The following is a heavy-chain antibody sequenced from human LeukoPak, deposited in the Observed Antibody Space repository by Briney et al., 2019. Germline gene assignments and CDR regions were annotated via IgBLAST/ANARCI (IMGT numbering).Heavy chain of an antibody. D-gene: IGHD5-12*01. CDR1: GYTFTGYY. J-gene: IGHJ6*02. Sequence: ASGKVSCTASGYTFTGYYMHWVRQAAGHGLEWMGWINPNSGGTNYAQKFQGRVTMTRDTSISTAYMELSRLRSDDTAVYYCARVQGHSGYDFLPGYYYYGMDVWGQGTTVTVSS. CDR2: INPNSGGT. V-gene: IGHV1-2*02. CDR3: ARVQGHSGYDFLPGYYYYGMDV.